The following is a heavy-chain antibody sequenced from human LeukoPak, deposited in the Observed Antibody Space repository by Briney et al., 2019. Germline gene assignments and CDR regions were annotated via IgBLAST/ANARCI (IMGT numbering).Heavy chain of an antibody. D-gene: IGHD2-2*01. CDR2: IKPDGSEK. CDR3: ARMSSYCDY. V-gene: IGHV3-7*01. J-gene: IGHJ4*02. CDR1: GFTFRSHH. Sequence: GALRLSCVASGFTFRSHHMSWVRQPPGKGLESVATIKPDGSEKYYVDSVKGRFTISRDNAKSSLYLQMNSLRADDTGVYFCARMSSYCDYWGQGTLVTVSS.